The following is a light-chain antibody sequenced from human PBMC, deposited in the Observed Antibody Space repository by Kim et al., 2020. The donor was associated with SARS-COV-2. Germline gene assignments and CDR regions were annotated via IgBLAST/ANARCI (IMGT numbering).Light chain of an antibody. CDR3: SSYAGYGLGI. V-gene: IGLV2-23*02. J-gene: IGLJ2*01. CDR2: EVD. CDR1: NNDVGTYNL. Sequence: QSVLTQSASVSGSPGQSTTISCTGTNNDVGTYNLVSWYQQHPGKAPRLIIYEVDKRPSGVSDRFSGSKSGNTASLTISGLQAEDEGDYYCSSYAGYGLGIFGGGTKVTVL.